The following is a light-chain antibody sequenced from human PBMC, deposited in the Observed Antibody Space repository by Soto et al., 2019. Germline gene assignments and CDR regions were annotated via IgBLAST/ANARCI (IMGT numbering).Light chain of an antibody. CDR1: QSVSSD. J-gene: IGKJ2*01. CDR2: GAS. Sequence: EIVMTQSPATLSVSPGERVTLSCRASQSVSSDLAWYQHKPGQAPRLLSYGASTRATTTPARFSGSGSGTEFSLSISSLQSEDFAVYYCLQYNDWPPKQYTFGQGTKLEIK. CDR3: LQYNDWPPKQYT. V-gene: IGKV3-15*01.